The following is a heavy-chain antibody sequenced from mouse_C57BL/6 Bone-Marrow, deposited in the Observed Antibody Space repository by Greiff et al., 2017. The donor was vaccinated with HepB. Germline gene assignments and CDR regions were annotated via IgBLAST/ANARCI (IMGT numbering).Heavy chain of an antibody. CDR2: INPSSGST. Sequence: VKVVESGAELARPGASVKMSCKASGYNFTSYTMHWVKHRPGQGLEWIGYINPSSGSTNYNQRFKDKATLTADKSSSTAYMQLTSLTSEDSAVYYCARTSLYYDYDGGFAYWGRGTLVTVSA. J-gene: IGHJ3*01. CDR1: GYNFTSYT. D-gene: IGHD2-4*01. V-gene: IGHV1-4*01. CDR3: ARTSLYYDYDGGFAY.